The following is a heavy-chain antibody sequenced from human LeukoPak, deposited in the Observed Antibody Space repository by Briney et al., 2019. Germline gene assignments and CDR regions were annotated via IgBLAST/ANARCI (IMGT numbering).Heavy chain of an antibody. J-gene: IGHJ6*03. Sequence: PSETLSLTCTVSGDSISKYYWSWIRQPPGKALEWIGYIYYSGSTTYNPSLRSRVTISIDTSKNQFSLKLGSVTAADTAVYYCARPAVAASGDYYYMDVWGQGTTVTVSS. V-gene: IGHV4-59*08. CDR1: GDSISKYY. D-gene: IGHD6-19*01. CDR2: IYYSGST. CDR3: ARPAVAASGDYYYMDV.